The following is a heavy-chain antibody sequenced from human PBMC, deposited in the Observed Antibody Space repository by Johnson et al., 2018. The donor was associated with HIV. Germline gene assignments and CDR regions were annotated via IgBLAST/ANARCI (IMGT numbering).Heavy chain of an antibody. V-gene: IGHV3-30*04. D-gene: IGHD1-26*01. CDR3: ARDRGWELLLGAFDI. CDR2: MSYDGSNQ. J-gene: IGHJ3*02. CDR1: GFTFSSYA. Sequence: QVQLVESGGGVVQPGMSLRVSCAASGFTFSSYAMHWVRQAPGRGLEWVAVMSYDGSNQYYADSVTGRFTISRDNSKNTLYLQMNSLRADDTAVYYCARDRGWELLLGAFDIWGQGTMVTVSS.